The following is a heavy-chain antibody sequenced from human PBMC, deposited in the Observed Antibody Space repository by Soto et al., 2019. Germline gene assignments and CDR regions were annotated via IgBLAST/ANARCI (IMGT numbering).Heavy chain of an antibody. V-gene: IGHV1-69*02. CDR1: GGTFSSYT. J-gene: IGHJ4*02. CDR2: LIPILGIA. D-gene: IGHD3-9*01. CDR3: AAVSYDILTGYLFDY. Sequence: SVKVSCKASGGTFSSYTITWVRQAPGQGLEWMGRLIPILGIANYAQKLQGRVTITADKSTSTAYMELSTLRSEDTAVYYCAAVSYDILTGYLFDYWGQGTLVTVSS.